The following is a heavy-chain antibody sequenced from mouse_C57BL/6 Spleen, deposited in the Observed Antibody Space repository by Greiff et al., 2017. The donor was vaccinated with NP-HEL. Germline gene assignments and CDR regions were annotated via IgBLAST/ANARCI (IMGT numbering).Heavy chain of an antibody. Sequence: EVKLEESEGGLVQPGRSMKLSCTASGFTFSDYYMAWVRQVPEKGLEWVANINYDGSSTYYLDSLKSRFIISRDNAKNILYLQMSSLKSEDTATYYCARGYYGSDWYFDVWGTGTTVTVSS. CDR1: GFTFSDYY. CDR3: ARGYYGSDWYFDV. V-gene: IGHV5-16*01. CDR2: INYDGSST. J-gene: IGHJ1*03. D-gene: IGHD1-1*01.